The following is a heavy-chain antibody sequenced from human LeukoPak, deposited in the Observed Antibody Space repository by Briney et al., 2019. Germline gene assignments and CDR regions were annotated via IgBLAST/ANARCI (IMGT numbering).Heavy chain of an antibody. V-gene: IGHV4-4*02. CDR3: ASLHYYDSSGYYFPYFDY. CDR2: IYHSGST. D-gene: IGHD3-22*01. J-gene: IGHJ4*02. CDR1: GGSISSSNW. Sequence: SETLSLTCAVSGGSISSSNWWSWVRQPPGKGLEWIGEIYHSGSTNYNPSLKSRVTISVDKSKNQFSLKLSSVTAADTAVYYCASLHYYDSSGYYFPYFDYWGQGTLVTVSS.